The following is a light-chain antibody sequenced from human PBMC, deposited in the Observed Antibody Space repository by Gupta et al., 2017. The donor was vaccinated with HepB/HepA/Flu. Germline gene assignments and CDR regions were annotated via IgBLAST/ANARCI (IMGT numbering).Light chain of an antibody. CDR3: NSYTNTYTYV. CDR2: DVY. Sequence: SSLIHPPSVSGHPGQSVTISSPGTSSDIGNYNRVSWYQQPPGTAPKLMIYDVYNRPSGVPDRCSGSKSGNTASLTISGLQAEDDADYYRNSYTNTYTYVFGTWTKGTVL. V-gene: IGLV2-18*02. J-gene: IGLJ1*01. CDR1: SSDIGNYNR.